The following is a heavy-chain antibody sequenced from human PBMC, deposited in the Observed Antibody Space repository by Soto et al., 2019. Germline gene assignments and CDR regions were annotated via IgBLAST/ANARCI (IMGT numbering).Heavy chain of an antibody. V-gene: IGHV3-23*01. CDR1: GFTFSSYA. J-gene: IGHJ4*02. CDR2: ISGSGGST. Sequence: PGGSLRLSCAAAGFTFSSYAMSWVRQAPGKGLEWVSAISGSGGSTYYADSVKGRFTISRDNAKNSLYLQMNSLRAEDTAVYYCARERIMTTVTTYSGRGQKRGNYFDYWGQGTLVTVSS. D-gene: IGHD4-17*01. CDR3: ARERIMTTVTTYSGRGQKRGNYFDY.